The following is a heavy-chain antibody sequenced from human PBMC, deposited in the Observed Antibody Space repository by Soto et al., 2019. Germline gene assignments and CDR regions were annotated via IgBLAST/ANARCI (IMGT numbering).Heavy chain of an antibody. D-gene: IGHD6-19*01. CDR1: GYTFTSYA. CDR2: INAGNGNT. Sequence: ASVKVSFKASGYTFTSYAMHWVRQAPGQRLEWMGWINAGNGNTKYSQKFQGRVTITRDTSASTAYMELSSLRSEDTAVYYCARTYSGWGPYYFDYWGQGTLVTVSS. CDR3: ARTYSGWGPYYFDY. J-gene: IGHJ4*02. V-gene: IGHV1-3*01.